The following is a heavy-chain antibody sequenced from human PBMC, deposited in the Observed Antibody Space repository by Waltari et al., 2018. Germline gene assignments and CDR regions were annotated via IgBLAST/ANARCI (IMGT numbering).Heavy chain of an antibody. J-gene: IGHJ3*02. D-gene: IGHD3-22*01. V-gene: IGHV1-69*04. CDR2: IIPILGIA. CDR1: GGTFSSYA. CDR3: ARELPYYDSSGYPRAFDI. Sequence: QVQLVQSGAEVKKPGSSVKVSCKASGGTFSSYAISWVRQAPGQGLEWMGGIIPILGIANYAQKFQGRVTITADESTSTAYMELSSLRSEDTAVYYCARELPYYDSSGYPRAFDIWGQGTMVTVSS.